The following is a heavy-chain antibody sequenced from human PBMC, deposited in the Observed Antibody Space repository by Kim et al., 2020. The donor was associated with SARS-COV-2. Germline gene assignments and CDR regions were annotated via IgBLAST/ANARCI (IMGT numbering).Heavy chain of an antibody. Sequence: ASVKVSCKASGYTFTGYYMHWVRQAPGQGLDGMGWINLNRGGTNYAQKFQGRVTMTRDTSISTAHMELSRLRSDDTAVYFWSREGIAMVGGLRCVFDPWG. CDR1: GYTFTGYY. CDR2: INLNRGGT. V-gene: IGHV1-2*02. J-gene: IGHJ5*02. CDR3: SREGIAMVGGLRCVFDP. D-gene: IGHD3-10*01.